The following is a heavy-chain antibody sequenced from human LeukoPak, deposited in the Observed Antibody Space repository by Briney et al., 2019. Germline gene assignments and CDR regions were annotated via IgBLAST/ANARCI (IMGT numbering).Heavy chain of an antibody. CDR3: ARNFGSGVFDP. J-gene: IGHJ5*02. CDR1: GYTCTSYD. D-gene: IGHD3-10*01. V-gene: IGHV1-8*01. Sequence: ASGKASCKASGYTCTSYDIYSVRGATRQALKWMGWMNPNSGSTGYGQKCQGRVTMTRNTSISTAYMELSSLRSEDTTIYYCARNFGSGVFDPWSQGTLATVSS. CDR2: MNPNSGST.